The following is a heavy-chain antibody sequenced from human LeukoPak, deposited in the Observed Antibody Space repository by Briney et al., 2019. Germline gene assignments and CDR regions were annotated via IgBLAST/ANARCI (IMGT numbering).Heavy chain of an antibody. V-gene: IGHV3-53*01. D-gene: IGHD4-17*01. Sequence: GGSLRLSCAASGFTFSSYWMSWARQAPGRGLEWVSTLYRDGSTYYADSVKGRFTISRDSSTNTLYLQMNNLRVEDTAVYYCARDSGDGDYEPLDYWGQGTQVTVSS. CDR1: GFTFSSYW. CDR2: LYRDGST. CDR3: ARDSGDGDYEPLDY. J-gene: IGHJ4*02.